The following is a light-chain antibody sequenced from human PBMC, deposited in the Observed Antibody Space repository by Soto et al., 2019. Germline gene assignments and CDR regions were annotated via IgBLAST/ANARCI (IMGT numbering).Light chain of an antibody. Sequence: DIVMTQSPDSLAVSLGERATINCKSSQGVLYSSNNKNYLVWYQQRPGQPPKMLIYWASTRESGVPDRFSGSGSGTDFTLTISSLQAEDVAVYYCQQYYSTPLTFGQGTKVEIK. V-gene: IGKV4-1*01. CDR3: QQYYSTPLT. J-gene: IGKJ1*01. CDR1: QGVLYSSNNKNY. CDR2: WAS.